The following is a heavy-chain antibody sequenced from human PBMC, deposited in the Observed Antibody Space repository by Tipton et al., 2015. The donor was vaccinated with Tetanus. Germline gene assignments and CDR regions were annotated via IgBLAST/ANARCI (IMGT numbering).Heavy chain of an antibody. CDR2: IYYSAST. Sequence: TLSLTCTVSGGSISSYYWSWIRQPPGKGLEWIGYIYYSASTNYNPSLKSRVTISVDTSKNQFSLKLSSVTAADTAVYYCARDRSLTPPGIAAADAVYYYYYGMDVWGQGTTVTVSS. CDR3: ARDRSLTPPGIAAADAVYYYYYGMDV. D-gene: IGHD6-13*01. J-gene: IGHJ6*02. V-gene: IGHV4-59*01. CDR1: GGSISSYY.